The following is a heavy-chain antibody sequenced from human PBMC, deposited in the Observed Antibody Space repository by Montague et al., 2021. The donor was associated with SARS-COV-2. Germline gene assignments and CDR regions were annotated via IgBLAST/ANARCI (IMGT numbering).Heavy chain of an antibody. Sequence: SLRLSCSASGFTFSYYGMFWVRQAPGKGPEWVAIFPADGRNIYYADSVKGQFTVFRDNSRDTLYLQMNSLRVEDTAMYYCARDLSGRFDLWGQGTLVTVSS. CDR2: FPADGRNI. J-gene: IGHJ5*02. CDR3: ARDLSGRFDL. CDR1: GFTFSYYG. V-gene: IGHV3-30*03.